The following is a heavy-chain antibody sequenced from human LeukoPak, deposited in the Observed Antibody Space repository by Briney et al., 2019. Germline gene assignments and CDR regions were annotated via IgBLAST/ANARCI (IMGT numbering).Heavy chain of an antibody. Sequence: SETLSLTCTVSGGSISSYYWSWIRQPPGKGLEWIGYIYYSGSTNYNPSLKSRVTISVGTSKNQFSLKLSSVTAADTAVYYCAREWQQLVANWFDPWGQGTLVTVSS. V-gene: IGHV4-59*12. CDR2: IYYSGST. CDR3: AREWQQLVANWFDP. J-gene: IGHJ5*02. CDR1: GGSISSYY. D-gene: IGHD6-13*01.